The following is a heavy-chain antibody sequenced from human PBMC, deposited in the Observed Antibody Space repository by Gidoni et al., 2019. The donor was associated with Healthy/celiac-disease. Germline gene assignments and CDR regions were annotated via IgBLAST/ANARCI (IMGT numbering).Heavy chain of an antibody. CDR1: GGTFSRYA. J-gene: IGHJ4*02. CDR3: ARERLYCSGGSCYSYYFDY. Sequence: QVQLVQSGAEVKKPGSSVKVSCKAAGGTFSRYALSWVRQAPGQGLEWMGGIIPIVGTANDAQKFQGRVTITADESTSTAYMELSSLRSEDTAVYYCARERLYCSGGSCYSYYFDYWGQGTLVTVSS. CDR2: IIPIVGTA. D-gene: IGHD2-15*01. V-gene: IGHV1-69*01.